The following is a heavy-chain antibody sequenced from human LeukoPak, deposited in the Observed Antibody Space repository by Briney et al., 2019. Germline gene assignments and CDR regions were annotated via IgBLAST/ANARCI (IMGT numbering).Heavy chain of an antibody. CDR3: AKDRGGQWLAPGY. Sequence: GASVKVSCKASGYTFTGYYMHWVRQAPGQGLEWMGWINPNSGGTNYAQKFQGRVTMTRDTSISTANMELSRLRSDDTAVYYCAKDRGGQWLAPGYWGQGTLVTVSS. J-gene: IGHJ4*02. CDR2: INPNSGGT. D-gene: IGHD6-19*01. V-gene: IGHV1-2*02. CDR1: GYTFTGYY.